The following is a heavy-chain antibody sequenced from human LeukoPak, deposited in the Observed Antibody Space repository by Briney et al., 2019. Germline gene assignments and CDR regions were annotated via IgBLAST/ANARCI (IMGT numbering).Heavy chain of an antibody. CDR3: ARDRDYYDSSGYDY. Sequence: ASVKVSCKASGYTFTGYYMHWVRQAPGQGLEWMGRINPNSGGTNYAQKFQGRVTMTRDTSISTAYMEPSRLRPDDTAVYYCARDRDYYDSSGYDYWGQGTLVTVSS. D-gene: IGHD3-22*01. J-gene: IGHJ4*02. CDR2: INPNSGGT. CDR1: GYTFTGYY. V-gene: IGHV1-2*06.